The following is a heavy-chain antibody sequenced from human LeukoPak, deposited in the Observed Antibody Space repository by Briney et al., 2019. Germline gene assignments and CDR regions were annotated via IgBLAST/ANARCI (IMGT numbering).Heavy chain of an antibody. CDR3: ARVPAAAGRANYYYYYAMDV. V-gene: IGHV3-33*01. J-gene: IGHJ6*02. CDR2: IWYDGSNK. D-gene: IGHD6-13*01. CDR1: GFTFSSYG. Sequence: GGSLRLSCAASGFTFSSYGMHWVRQAPGKGLEWVAVIWYDGSNKYYADSVKGRFTISRDNSKNTLYLQMNSLRAEDTAVYYCARVPAAAGRANYYYYYAMDVRGQGTTVTVSS.